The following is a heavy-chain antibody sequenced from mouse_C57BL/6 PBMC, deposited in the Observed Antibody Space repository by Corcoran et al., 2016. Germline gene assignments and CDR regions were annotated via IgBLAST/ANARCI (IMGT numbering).Heavy chain of an antibody. Sequence: EVQLQQSGPELVKPGASVKISCKASGYTFTDYYMNWVKQSHGKSLEWSGDINPNNGGTSYNQKFKGKATLTVDKSSSTAYMELRSMTSEDSAVYYCARGCYGSRYWDFDFWGTGTTVTVSS. CDR3: ARGCYGSRYWDFDF. CDR2: INPNNGGT. V-gene: IGHV1-26*01. D-gene: IGHD1-1*01. J-gene: IGHJ1*03. CDR1: GYTFTDYY.